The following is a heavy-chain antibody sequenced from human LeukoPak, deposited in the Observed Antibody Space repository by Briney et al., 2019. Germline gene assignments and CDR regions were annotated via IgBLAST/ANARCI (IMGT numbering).Heavy chain of an antibody. Sequence: GGSLRLSCAASGFTFSSYWMSWVRQAPGKGLEWVSLISWDGGSTYYADSVKGRFTISRDNSKNSLYLQMNSLRTEDTALYYCAKDGAGIAAAGPRANYYYYYMDVWGKGTTVTISS. CDR2: ISWDGGST. CDR3: AKDGAGIAAAGPRANYYYYYMDV. CDR1: GFTFSSYW. V-gene: IGHV3-43*01. D-gene: IGHD6-13*01. J-gene: IGHJ6*03.